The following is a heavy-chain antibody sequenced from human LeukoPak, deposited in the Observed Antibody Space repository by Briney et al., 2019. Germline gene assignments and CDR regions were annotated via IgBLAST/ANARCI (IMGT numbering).Heavy chain of an antibody. Sequence: PGRSLRPSCAASGFTFSSYAMHWVRQAPGKGLEWVAVISYDGSNKYYADSVKGRFTISRDNSKNTLYLQMNSLRVEDTAVYYCANSLLGGQGTLVTVSS. J-gene: IGHJ4*02. CDR3: ANSLL. D-gene: IGHD2/OR15-2a*01. V-gene: IGHV3-30-3*01. CDR1: GFTFSSYA. CDR2: ISYDGSNK.